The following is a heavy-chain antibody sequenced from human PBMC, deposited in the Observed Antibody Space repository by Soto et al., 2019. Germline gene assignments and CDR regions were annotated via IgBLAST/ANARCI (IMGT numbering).Heavy chain of an antibody. CDR2: MNPNSGKT. CDR1: GYAITSDD. D-gene: IGHD1-7*01. Sequence: ASVNCCWKTSGYAITSDDVNWVRQTSGQGLEWMGWMNPNSGKTGYAQKFQGRVTVTRRTSISTAYMELSGLRSEDTAVYYCARQAYNWNYGLLNYYYGMDVWGQGTTVTVSS. V-gene: IGHV1-8*01. CDR3: ARQAYNWNYGLLNYYYGMDV. J-gene: IGHJ6*02.